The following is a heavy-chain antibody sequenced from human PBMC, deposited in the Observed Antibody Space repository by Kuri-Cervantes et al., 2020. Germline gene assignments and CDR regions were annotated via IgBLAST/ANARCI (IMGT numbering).Heavy chain of an antibody. Sequence: ASVKVSCKTSGYTFTSYYMHWVRQAPGQGLEWMGIINPSGGSTSYAQKFQGRVTMTRDTSTSTAYMELRSLRSDDTAVYYCARMIAYGSGSRFREDVWGQGTTVTVSS. CDR2: INPSGGST. D-gene: IGHD3-10*01. CDR3: ARMIAYGSGSRFREDV. V-gene: IGHV1-46*01. J-gene: IGHJ6*02. CDR1: GYTFTSYY.